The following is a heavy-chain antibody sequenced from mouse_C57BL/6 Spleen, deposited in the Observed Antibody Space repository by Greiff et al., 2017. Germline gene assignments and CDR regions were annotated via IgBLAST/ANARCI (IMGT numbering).Heavy chain of an antibody. CDR1: GYTFTSYW. V-gene: IGHV1-53*01. D-gene: IGHD2-4*01. CDR3: ARNFDYGPYWYFDV. CDR2: INPSNGGT. J-gene: IGHJ1*03. Sequence: QVQLQQPGTELVKPGASVKLSCKASGYTFTSYWMHWVKQRPGQGLEWIGNINPSNGGTNYNDKFKSKATLTVDKSSSTAYMQPSSQTSEDSAVYYCARNFDYGPYWYFDVWGTGTTVTVSS.